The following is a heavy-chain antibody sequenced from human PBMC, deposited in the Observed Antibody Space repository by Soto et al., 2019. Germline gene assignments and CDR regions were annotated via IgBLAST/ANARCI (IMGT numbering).Heavy chain of an antibody. D-gene: IGHD5-18*01. CDR3: ARGWTAMARVRIDY. J-gene: IGHJ4*02. CDR1: GFTFSSCA. V-gene: IGHV3-30-3*01. CDR2: ISYDGSNK. Sequence: GGSLRLSCAASGFTFSSCAMHWVRQAPGKGLEWVAVISYDGSNKYYADSVKGRFTISRDNSKRTPYLQMNSLRAEDTAVYYCARGWTAMARVRIDYWGQGTLVTVSS.